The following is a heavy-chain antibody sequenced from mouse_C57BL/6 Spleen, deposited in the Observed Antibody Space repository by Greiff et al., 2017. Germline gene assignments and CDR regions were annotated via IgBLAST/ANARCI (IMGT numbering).Heavy chain of an antibody. J-gene: IGHJ4*01. CDR2: IWGDGNT. V-gene: IGHV2-3*01. CDR3: AKGSFYYAMDD. Sequence: QVQLKESGPGLVAPSQSLSITCTVSGFSLTSYGVSWVRQPPGKGLEWLGVIWGDGNTNYHSALISRLSLSKDNSKSQFFLQLNSLQTDDTATYYCAKGSFYYAMDDWGQGTSVTVSS. CDR1: GFSLTSYG.